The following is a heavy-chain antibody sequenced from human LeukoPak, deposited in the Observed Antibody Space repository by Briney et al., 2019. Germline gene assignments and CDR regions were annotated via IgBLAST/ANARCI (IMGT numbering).Heavy chain of an antibody. CDR1: GFTFTSSA. CDR3: STVGATSDY. V-gene: IGHV1-58*02. J-gene: IGHJ4*02. D-gene: IGHD1-26*01. CDR2: IVVGSGST. Sequence: GASVKVSCKASGFTFTSSAMQWVRQARGQRLEWIGWIVVGSGSTNYAQKFQERVTITRDMSTSTAYMELSSLRSEDTAVYYCSTVGATSDYWGQGTLVTVSS.